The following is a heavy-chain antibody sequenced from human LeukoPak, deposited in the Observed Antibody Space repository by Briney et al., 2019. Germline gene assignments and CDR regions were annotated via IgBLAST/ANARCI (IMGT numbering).Heavy chain of an antibody. D-gene: IGHD6-19*01. V-gene: IGHV4-39*01. J-gene: IGHJ4*02. CDR2: IYYSGST. CDR1: GGSISSTSYY. Sequence: PSETLSLTCPVSGGSISSTSYYWGWIRQPPGKGLEWIGSIYYSGSTYYNPSLKSRVTISVDTSKNQFSLKLSSVTAADTALYYCARGPSSGWRFFDYWGQGTLVTVSS. CDR3: ARGPSSGWRFFDY.